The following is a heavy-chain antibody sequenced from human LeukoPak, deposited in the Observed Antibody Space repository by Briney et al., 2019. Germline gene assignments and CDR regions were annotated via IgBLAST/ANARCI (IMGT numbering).Heavy chain of an antibody. V-gene: IGHV1-2*06. D-gene: IGHD3-10*01. CDR3: ATQNWGYYYGSGSYFRYYYYMDV. CDR2: INPNSGGT. Sequence: ASVKVSCKASGYTLTGYYMHWVRQAPGQGLEWMGRINPNSGGTNYAQKFQGRVTMTRDTSISTAYMELSRLRSDDTAVYYCATQNWGYYYGSGSYFRYYYYMDVWGKGTTVTVSS. J-gene: IGHJ6*03. CDR1: GYTLTGYY.